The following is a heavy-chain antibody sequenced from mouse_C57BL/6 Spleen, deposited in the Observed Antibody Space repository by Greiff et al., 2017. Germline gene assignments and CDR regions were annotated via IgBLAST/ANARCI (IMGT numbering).Heavy chain of an antibody. V-gene: IGHV5-9*04. J-gene: IGHJ1*03. D-gene: IGHD2-2*01. CDR3: ARNCGYNWYIDD. Sequence: QLVESGGGLVKPGGSLKLSCAASGFTFSSYTMHWVRQTPEKRLEWVATISGGGGNTYYPATVQGRFTISRDNAKNTLFLQMSSLRAEDTALYYCARNCGYNWYIDDWGKGTSVTVSS. CDR2: ISGGGGNT. CDR1: GFTFSSYT.